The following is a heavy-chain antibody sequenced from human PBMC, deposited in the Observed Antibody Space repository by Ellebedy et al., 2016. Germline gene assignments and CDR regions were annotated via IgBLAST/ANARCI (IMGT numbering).Heavy chain of an antibody. V-gene: IGHV3-23*01. CDR3: AKDPPGDSSGYYHHPLFDY. J-gene: IGHJ4*02. CDR1: GFTFSSYA. Sequence: GESLKISXAASGFTFSSYAMSWVRQAPGKGLEWVSAISGSGGSTYYADSVKGRFTISRDNSKNTLYLQMNSLRAEDTAVYYCAKDPPGDSSGYYHHPLFDYWGQGTLVTVSS. CDR2: ISGSGGST. D-gene: IGHD3-22*01.